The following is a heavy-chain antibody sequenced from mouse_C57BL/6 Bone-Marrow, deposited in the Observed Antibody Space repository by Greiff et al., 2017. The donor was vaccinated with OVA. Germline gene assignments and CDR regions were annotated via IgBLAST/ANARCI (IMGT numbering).Heavy chain of an antibody. CDR1: GFTFSSYA. V-gene: IGHV5-4*01. J-gene: IGHJ2*01. CDR2: ISDGGSYT. D-gene: IGHD1-1*02. CDR3: ARDIRVATGYIDY. Sequence: EVKLMESGGGLVKPGGSLKLSCAASGFTFSSYAMSWVRQTPEKRLEWVATISDGGSYTYYPDNVKGRFTISRDNAKNNLYLQMSHLKSEDTAMYYCARDIRVATGYIDYWGQGTTLTVSS.